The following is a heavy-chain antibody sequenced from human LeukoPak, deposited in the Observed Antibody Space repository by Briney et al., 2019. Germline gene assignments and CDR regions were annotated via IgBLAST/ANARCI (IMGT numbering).Heavy chain of an antibody. CDR2: IYYSGST. CDR1: GGSISSYY. V-gene: IGHV4-59*01. J-gene: IGHJ5*02. CDR3: ARFYYNWFDP. D-gene: IGHD3-10*01. Sequence: TSETLSLTCTVSGGSISSYYWSWIRQPPGKGLEWIGYIYYSGSTNYNPSLKSRVTISVDTSKNQFSLKLSSVTAADTAVYYCARFYYNWFDPWGQGTLVTVSS.